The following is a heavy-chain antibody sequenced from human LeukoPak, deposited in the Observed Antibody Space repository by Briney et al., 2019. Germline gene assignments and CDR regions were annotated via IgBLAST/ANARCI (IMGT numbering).Heavy chain of an antibody. J-gene: IGHJ4*02. CDR1: GYTFTAYY. CDR3: ARHDLYDRGD. V-gene: IGHV1-2*06. D-gene: IGHD2/OR15-2a*01. Sequence: ASAKVSCKASGYTFTAYYMHWVRQAPGQGLEWRGRINPNSGGTNYTQKFQGRVTMTRDTSISTAYMELSRLRSDDTAVYYCARHDLYDRGDWGQGTLVTVSS. CDR2: INPNSGGT.